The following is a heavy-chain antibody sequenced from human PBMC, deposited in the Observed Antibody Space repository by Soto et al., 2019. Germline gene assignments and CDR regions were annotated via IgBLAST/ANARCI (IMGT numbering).Heavy chain of an antibody. Sequence: SETLSLTCTVSGGSISSYYWSWIRQPPGKGLEWIGYIYYSGSTNYNPSLKSRVTISVDTPKNQFSLKLSSVTAADTAVYYCARGGDIVVVPAYYGMDVWGQGTTVTVSS. CDR3: ARGGDIVVVPAYYGMDV. CDR2: IYYSGST. J-gene: IGHJ6*02. D-gene: IGHD2-2*01. V-gene: IGHV4-59*01. CDR1: GGSISSYY.